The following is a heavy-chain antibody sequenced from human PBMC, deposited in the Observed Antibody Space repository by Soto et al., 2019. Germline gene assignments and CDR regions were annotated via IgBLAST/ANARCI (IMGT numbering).Heavy chain of an antibody. V-gene: IGHV1-69*01. CDR1: ADTFSSYA. Sequence: QVQLVQAGGEVKRPGSSVRVSCKASADTFSSYAISWVRQAPGPGLDWMGGIIPFFNTPTYAQKFQGRVTVTVEESTSTAYLDLSRLRSEDTAMYYCAAGSAYGGNPLAFLYWGQGTLVTVSS. D-gene: IGHD2-21*01. CDR3: AAGSAYGGNPLAFLY. CDR2: IIPFFNTP. J-gene: IGHJ4*02.